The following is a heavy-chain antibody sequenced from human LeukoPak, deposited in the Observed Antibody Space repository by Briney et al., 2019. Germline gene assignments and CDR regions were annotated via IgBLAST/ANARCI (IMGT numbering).Heavy chain of an antibody. CDR2: IYYSGST. V-gene: IGHV4-39*01. J-gene: IGHJ4*02. Sequence: SETLSLTCTVSGGSISSSSYYWGWIRQPPGRGLEWIGSIYYSGSTYYNPSLKSRVTISVDTSKNQFSLKLSSVTAADTAVYYCARGTRIAAAFHQMDYWGQGTLVTVSS. CDR3: ARGTRIAAAFHQMDY. CDR1: GGSISSSSYY. D-gene: IGHD6-13*01.